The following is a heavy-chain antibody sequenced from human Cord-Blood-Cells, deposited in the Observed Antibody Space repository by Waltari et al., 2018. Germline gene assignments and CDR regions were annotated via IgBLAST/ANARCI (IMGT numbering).Heavy chain of an antibody. D-gene: IGHD3-10*01. CDR2: IILIFGTA. Sequence: GVKKPGSSVKVSCKASGGTFSSYAISWVRQAPGQGLEWMGGIILIFGTANYAQKFQGRVTITADESTSTAYMELSSLRSEDTAVYYCARAGDMVRGVIMYDYWGQGTLVTVSS. CDR1: GGTFSSYA. CDR3: ARAGDMVRGVIMYDY. J-gene: IGHJ4*02. V-gene: IGHV1-69*01.